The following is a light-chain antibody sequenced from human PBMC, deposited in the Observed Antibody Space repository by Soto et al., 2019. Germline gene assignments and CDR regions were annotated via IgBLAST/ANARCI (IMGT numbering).Light chain of an antibody. CDR2: VAS. Sequence: IVMTQSPATLSVSPGERATLSGRASRSVSSNLAWYQQKPGQTPKLLIYVASTRATGIPARFSGSGSGTEFTLTISSLQSEDFAVYYCQQYNVWPLTFGGGTKVEFK. J-gene: IGKJ4*01. V-gene: IGKV3-15*01. CDR1: RSVSSN. CDR3: QQYNVWPLT.